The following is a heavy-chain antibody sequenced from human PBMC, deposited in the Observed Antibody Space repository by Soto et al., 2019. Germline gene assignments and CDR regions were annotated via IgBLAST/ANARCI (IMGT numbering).Heavy chain of an antibody. CDR3: AREGGYDFWSGYYYYVMDV. D-gene: IGHD3-3*01. J-gene: IGHJ6*02. Sequence: PSETLSLPCAVYGGSFSGYYWSSIRQPPGKGLEWFGEINHSGSPNYNPSLKSRVTISVDTSKNQFSLKLSSVTAADTAVYYCAREGGYDFWSGYYYYVMDVWGQGTTVTVSS. V-gene: IGHV4-34*01. CDR2: INHSGSP. CDR1: GGSFSGYY.